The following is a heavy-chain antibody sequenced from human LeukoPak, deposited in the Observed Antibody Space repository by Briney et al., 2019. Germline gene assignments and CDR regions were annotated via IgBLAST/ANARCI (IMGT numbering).Heavy chain of an antibody. V-gene: IGHV1-2*02. Sequence: ASVKVSCKASEYTSTGYYMHWVRQAPGQGLEWMGWINPNSGGTNYAQKFQGRVTMTRDTSISTVYMELSRLRSDDTAVYYCARGVGLGYCSSTSCSELDYWGQGTLVTVSS. CDR2: INPNSGGT. D-gene: IGHD2-2*01. J-gene: IGHJ4*02. CDR1: EYTSTGYY. CDR3: ARGVGLGYCSSTSCSELDY.